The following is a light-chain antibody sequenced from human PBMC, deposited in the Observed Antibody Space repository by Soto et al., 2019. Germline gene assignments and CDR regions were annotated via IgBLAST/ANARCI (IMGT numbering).Light chain of an antibody. V-gene: IGKV3-11*01. J-gene: IGKJ4*01. CDR2: DAS. CDR1: QSVSSH. CDR3: QQRNNWQEIT. Sequence: EIVLTQSPATLSLSPGERATLSCRASQSVSSHLAWYQQKPGQAPRLLIYDASNRATGIPARFSGSGSGTDFTLTISSLEPEDFVVYYCQQRNNWQEITFGGGTKVEIK.